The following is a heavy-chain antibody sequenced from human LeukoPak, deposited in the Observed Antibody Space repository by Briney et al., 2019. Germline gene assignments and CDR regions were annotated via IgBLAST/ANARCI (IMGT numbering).Heavy chain of an antibody. CDR2: ISGSGGST. CDR1: GFTSSSYA. D-gene: IGHD5-18*01. J-gene: IGHJ4*02. CDR3: AKVGRGQLWFSDY. Sequence: GGSLRLSCAASGFTSSSYAMSWVRQAPGKGLEWVSAISGSGGSTYHADSVKGRFTISRDNSKNTLYLQMNSLRAEDTAVYYCAKVGRGQLWFSDYWGQGTLVTVPS. V-gene: IGHV3-23*01.